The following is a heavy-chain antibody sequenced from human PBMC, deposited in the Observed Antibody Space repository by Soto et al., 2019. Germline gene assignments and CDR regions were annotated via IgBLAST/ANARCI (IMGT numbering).Heavy chain of an antibody. CDR2: IKQDGSEK. Sequence: PGGSLRLSCAVSGFTFSSYWMSWVRQAPGKGLEWVANIKQDGSEKYYVDSVEGRFTISRDNAKNSLYLQMNSLTAEDTAVYYCARGHHSNPNWFDPWGQGTLVTVSS. CDR1: GFTFSSYW. D-gene: IGHD4-4*01. CDR3: ARGHHSNPNWFDP. V-gene: IGHV3-7*01. J-gene: IGHJ5*02.